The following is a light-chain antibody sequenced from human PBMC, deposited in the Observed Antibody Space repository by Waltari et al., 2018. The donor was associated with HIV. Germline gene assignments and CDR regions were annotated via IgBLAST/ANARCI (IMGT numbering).Light chain of an antibody. CDR3: QQLS. CDR2: DAS. Sequence: EIVLTQSPATLSLSPGERATLSCRASQSVSSYLAWYQQKPGQAPRLLIYDASNRATGIPARFSGSGSGTDCTLTISSLEPEESAVYYCQQLSFGQGTKLEIK. CDR1: QSVSSY. V-gene: IGKV3-11*01. J-gene: IGKJ2*03.